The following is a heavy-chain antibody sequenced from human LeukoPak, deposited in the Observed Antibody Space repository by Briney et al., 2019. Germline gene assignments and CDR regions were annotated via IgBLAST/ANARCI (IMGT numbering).Heavy chain of an antibody. CDR2: ISWNSGSI. V-gene: IGHV3-9*01. Sequence: LRLSCAASGFTFDDYAMHWVRQAPGKGLEWVSGISWNSGSIGYADSVKGRFTISRDNAKNSLYLQMNSLRAEDTAVYYCARAARRTAGADYWGQGTLVTVSS. CDR3: ARAARRTAGADY. CDR1: GFTFDDYA. J-gene: IGHJ4*02. D-gene: IGHD1-26*01.